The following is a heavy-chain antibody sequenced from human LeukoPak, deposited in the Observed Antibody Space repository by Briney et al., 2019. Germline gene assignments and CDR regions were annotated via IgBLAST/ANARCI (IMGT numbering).Heavy chain of an antibody. Sequence: PSETLSLTCTVSGGSISSYYWSWIRQPPGKGLEWIGYICYSGSTNYNPSLKSRVTISVDTSKNQFSLKLSSVTAADTAVYYCAKAVDFYDSSYYFDHWGQGT. CDR2: ICYSGST. V-gene: IGHV4-59*01. D-gene: IGHD3-22*01. CDR3: AKAVDFYDSSYYFDH. CDR1: GGSISSYY. J-gene: IGHJ4*01.